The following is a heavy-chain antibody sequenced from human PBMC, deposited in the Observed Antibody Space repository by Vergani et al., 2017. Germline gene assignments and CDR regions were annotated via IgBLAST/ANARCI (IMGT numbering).Heavy chain of an antibody. D-gene: IGHD2-2*02. J-gene: IGHJ3*02. CDR1: GGSFSGYY. Sequence: QVQLQQWGAGLLKPSETLSLTCAVYGGSFSGYYWSWIRQPPGKGLEWIGEINHSGSTNYNPSLKSRVTISVDTSRNQFSLKRSTVTAADTAVYYCAGGGRRRIVVVPAAIRICDAFDIWGQGTMVTVSS. V-gene: IGHV4-34*01. CDR2: INHSGST. CDR3: AGGGRRRIVVVPAAIRICDAFDI.